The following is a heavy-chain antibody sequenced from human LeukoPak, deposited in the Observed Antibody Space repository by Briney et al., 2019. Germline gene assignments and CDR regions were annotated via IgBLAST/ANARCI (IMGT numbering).Heavy chain of an antibody. D-gene: IGHD3-10*01. CDR1: GGSISSYY. J-gene: IGHJ3*02. CDR2: IYTSGST. CDR3: ARDWFGELLDAFDI. V-gene: IGHV4-4*07. Sequence: SETLSLTCTVSGGSISSYYWSWIRQPARKGLEWIGRIYTSGSTNYNPSLKSRVTISVDTSKNRFSLKLSSVTAADTAVYYCARDWFGELLDAFDIWGQGTMVTVSS.